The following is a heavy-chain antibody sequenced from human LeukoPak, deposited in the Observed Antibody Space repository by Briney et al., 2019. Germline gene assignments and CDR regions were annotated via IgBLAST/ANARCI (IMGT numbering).Heavy chain of an antibody. V-gene: IGHV4-34*01. CDR2: INHSGST. Sequence: SETLSLTCAVYGGSFSGYYWSWIRQPPGKGLEWIGEINHSGSTNYNPSLKSRVTISVDTSKNQFSLKLSSVIAADTAVYYCARGSPYYYDSSGYSGDYWGQGTLVTVSS. J-gene: IGHJ4*02. D-gene: IGHD3-22*01. CDR1: GGSFSGYY. CDR3: ARGSPYYYDSSGYSGDY.